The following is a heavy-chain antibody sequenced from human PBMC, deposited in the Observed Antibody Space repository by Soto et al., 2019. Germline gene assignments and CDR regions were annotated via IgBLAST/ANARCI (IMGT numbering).Heavy chain of an antibody. J-gene: IGHJ3*02. Sequence: GGSLRLSCAASGFTFDDCAMHWVRQAPGKGLEWVSGISWNSGSIGYADSVKGRFTISRDNAKNSLYLQMNSLRAEDTALYYCAKDNGQSTEFSFDIWGQGTMVTVSS. D-gene: IGHD3-10*01. CDR2: ISWNSGSI. CDR1: GFTFDDCA. CDR3: AKDNGQSTEFSFDI. V-gene: IGHV3-9*01.